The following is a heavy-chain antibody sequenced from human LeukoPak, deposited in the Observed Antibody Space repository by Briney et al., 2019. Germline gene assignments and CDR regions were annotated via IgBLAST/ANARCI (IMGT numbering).Heavy chain of an antibody. CDR1: GYTFTGYY. J-gene: IGHJ5*02. CDR2: INPNSGGT. V-gene: IGHV1-2*06. Sequence: ASVKVSCKASGYTFTGYYMHWVRQAPGQGLEWMGRINPNSGGTNYAQKFQGRVTMTRDTSISTACMELSRLRSDDTAVYYCARKSGSINWFDPWGQGTLVTVSS. CDR3: ARKSGSINWFDP. D-gene: IGHD1-26*01.